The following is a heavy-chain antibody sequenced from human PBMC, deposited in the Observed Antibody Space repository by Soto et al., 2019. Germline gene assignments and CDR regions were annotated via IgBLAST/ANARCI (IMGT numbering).Heavy chain of an antibody. J-gene: IGHJ4*02. CDR2: INQDGGEK. Sequence: EVQVVESGGGLVQPGGSLRLSCAASGFTFGNHWMTWVRQAPGKGLEWVAGINQDGGEKQYVGSVTGRFTISRDNAKNSLSLQMNSLGAEDTAVYYCARGKGWLDYWGQGTLVTVSS. CDR3: ARGKGWLDY. D-gene: IGHD3-22*01. CDR1: GFTFGNHW. V-gene: IGHV3-7*05.